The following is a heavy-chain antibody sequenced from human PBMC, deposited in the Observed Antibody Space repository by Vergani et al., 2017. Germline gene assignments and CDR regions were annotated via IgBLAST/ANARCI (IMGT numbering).Heavy chain of an antibody. Sequence: QVKLVQSGAEVKKPGASVKVSCKASGYTFTSYGISWVRQAPGQGLEWMGWISAYNGNTNYAQKLQGRVTMTTDTSTSTAYMELRSLRSDDTAVYYCARAWDTEDSSSWFDYWGQGTLVTVSS. D-gene: IGHD6-13*01. CDR1: GYTFTSYG. V-gene: IGHV1-18*01. CDR2: ISAYNGNT. CDR3: ARAWDTEDSSSWFDY. J-gene: IGHJ4*02.